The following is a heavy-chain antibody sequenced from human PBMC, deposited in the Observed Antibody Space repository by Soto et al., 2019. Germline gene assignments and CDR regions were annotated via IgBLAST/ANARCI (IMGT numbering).Heavy chain of an antibody. CDR2: ISYDGSNK. CDR3: ARLYVEIATITAPGY. D-gene: IGHD2-21*01. CDR1: GFTFSSYA. V-gene: IGHV3-30-3*01. Sequence: QVQLVESGGGVVQPGRSLRLSCAASGFTFSSYAMHWVRQAPGKGLEWVAVISYDGSNKYYADSVKGRFTISRDNSKNTLYLQMNSLRAEDTAVYYCARLYVEIATITAPGYWGQGTLVTVSS. J-gene: IGHJ4*02.